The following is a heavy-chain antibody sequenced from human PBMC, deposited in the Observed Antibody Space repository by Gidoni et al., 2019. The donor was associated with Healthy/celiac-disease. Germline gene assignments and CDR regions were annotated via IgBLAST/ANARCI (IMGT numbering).Heavy chain of an antibody. V-gene: IGHV3-43*01. D-gene: IGHD3-22*01. Sequence: EVQLVESGGVVVQPGGSLRLSSAASGFTFDDYTRHWVRQAPGKGLEWVSLISWDGGSTYYADSVKGRFTISRDNSKNSLYLQMNSLRTEDTALYYCAKGTFYDSSGYRQGAFDIWGQGTMVTVSS. CDR2: ISWDGGST. CDR3: AKGTFYDSSGYRQGAFDI. CDR1: GFTFDDYT. J-gene: IGHJ3*02.